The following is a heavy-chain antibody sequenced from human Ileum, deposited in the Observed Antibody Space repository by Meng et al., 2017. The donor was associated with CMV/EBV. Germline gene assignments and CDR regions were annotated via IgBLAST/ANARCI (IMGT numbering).Heavy chain of an antibody. V-gene: IGHV1-18*01. CDR2: ISAYYGNT. Sequence: QVQLVQSGTGVKKPGASVKVSCKASGYTFTTYGLSWVRQAPGQGLEWMGWISAYYGNTNYARKFQGRVTMTTDTSTSTAYMELRSLKSDDTAVYYCTRGFTNGWQPFDYWGQGTLVTVSS. CDR3: TRGFTNGWQPFDY. J-gene: IGHJ4*02. CDR1: GYTFTTYG. D-gene: IGHD2-8*01.